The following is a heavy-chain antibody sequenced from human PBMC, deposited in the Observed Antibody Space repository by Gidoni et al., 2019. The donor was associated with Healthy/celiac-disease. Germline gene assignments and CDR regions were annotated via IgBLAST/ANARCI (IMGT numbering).Heavy chain of an antibody. V-gene: IGHV4-39*07. CDR1: GGSISSSSYY. Sequence: QLQLQESGPGLVKPSETLSLTCTVSGGSISSSSYYWGWIRQPPGKGLEWIGSIYYSGSTYYNPSLKSRVTISVDTSKNQFSLKLSSVTAADTAVYYCARDRDSRQWLVLGDFDYWGQGTLVTVSS. D-gene: IGHD6-19*01. J-gene: IGHJ4*02. CDR2: IYYSGST. CDR3: ARDRDSRQWLVLGDFDY.